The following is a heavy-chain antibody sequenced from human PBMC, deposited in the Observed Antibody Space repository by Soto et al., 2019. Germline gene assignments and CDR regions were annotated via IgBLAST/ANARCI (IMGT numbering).Heavy chain of an antibody. V-gene: IGHV2-5*02. D-gene: IGHD6-13*01. Sequence: QITLKESGPTLVKPTQTLTLTCTFSGFSLSTSGVGVGWIRQPPGKALEWLALIYWDDDKRYSPSLKSRLTITKDTSKNQVVLTMTNMYPVDTATYYCAHRLAAAGTPYQWFDPWGQGTLVTVSS. J-gene: IGHJ5*02. CDR1: GFSLSTSGVG. CDR2: IYWDDDK. CDR3: AHRLAAAGTPYQWFDP.